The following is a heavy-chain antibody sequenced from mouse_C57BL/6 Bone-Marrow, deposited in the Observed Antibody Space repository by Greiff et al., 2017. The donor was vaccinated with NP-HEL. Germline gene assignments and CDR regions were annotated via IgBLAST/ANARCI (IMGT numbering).Heavy chain of an antibody. CDR1: GYTFTDYE. D-gene: IGHD1-1*01. V-gene: IGHV1-15*01. Sequence: QVQLKQSGAELVRPGASVTLSCKASGYTFTDYEMHWVKQTPVQGLEWIGAIDPETGGTAYKQKFKGQAILPADKSSSTAYMEIRSLTSEDSSVYYCTRITTDWGQGTSVTASS. CDR3: TRITTD. CDR2: IDPETGGT. J-gene: IGHJ4*01.